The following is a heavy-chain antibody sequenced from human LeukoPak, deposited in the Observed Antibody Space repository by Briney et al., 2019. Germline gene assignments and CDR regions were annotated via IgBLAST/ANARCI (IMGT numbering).Heavy chain of an antibody. CDR1: GYTFTGYY. CDR2: INPNSGGT. Sequence: ASVKVSCKASGYTFTGYYIHWVRQAPGQGLEWMGWINPNSGGTNYAQKFQGWVTMTRDTSFSTAYMELSRLRSDDTAVYYCARGMGSYYYGSGSYYYYGMDVWGQGTTVTVSS. J-gene: IGHJ6*02. D-gene: IGHD3-10*01. V-gene: IGHV1-2*04. CDR3: ARGMGSYYYGSGSYYYYGMDV.